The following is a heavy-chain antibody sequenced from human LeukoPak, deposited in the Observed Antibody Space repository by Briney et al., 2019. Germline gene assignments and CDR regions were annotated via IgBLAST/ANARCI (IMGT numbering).Heavy chain of an antibody. J-gene: IGHJ4*02. Sequence: SETLSLTCTVSGGSISSSSYYWGWIRQPPGKGLEWIGSIYYSGSTYYNSSLKSRVTLSVDTSKNQFSLKLSSVTAPDTAVYYCARRVVVILDNVFDYWGQGTLVTVSS. CDR3: ARRVVVILDNVFDY. D-gene: IGHD3-22*01. CDR1: GGSISSSSYY. CDR2: IYYSGST. V-gene: IGHV4-39*01.